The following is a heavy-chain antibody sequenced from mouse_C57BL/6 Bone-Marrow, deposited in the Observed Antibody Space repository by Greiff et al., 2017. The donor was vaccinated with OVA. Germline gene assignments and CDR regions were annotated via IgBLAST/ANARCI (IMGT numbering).Heavy chain of an antibody. Sequence: EVKVVESEGGLVQPGSSMKLSCTASGFTFSDYYMAWVRQVPEKGLEWVANINYDGSSTYYLDSLKSRFIISRDNAKNMLYLQMSSLKSEDTATYYCARKKHYYSHFDYWGQGTTLTVSS. CDR3: ARKKHYYSHFDY. CDR1: GFTFSDYY. D-gene: IGHD1-2*01. CDR2: INYDGSST. J-gene: IGHJ2*01. V-gene: IGHV5-16*01.